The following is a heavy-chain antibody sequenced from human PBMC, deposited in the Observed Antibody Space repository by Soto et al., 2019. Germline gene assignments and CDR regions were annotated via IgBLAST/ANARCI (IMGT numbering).Heavy chain of an antibody. CDR2: ISYDGSNK. CDR3: AKDYDSSGYYYFDY. Sequence: QVQLVESGGGVVQPGRSLRLSCAASGFTFSSYGMHWVRQAPGKGLEWVAVISYDGSNKYYADSVKGRFTISRDNSKNTLYLQMNSLRAGDTAVYYCAKDYDSSGYYYFDYWGQGTLVTVSS. D-gene: IGHD3-22*01. J-gene: IGHJ4*02. CDR1: GFTFSSYG. V-gene: IGHV3-30*18.